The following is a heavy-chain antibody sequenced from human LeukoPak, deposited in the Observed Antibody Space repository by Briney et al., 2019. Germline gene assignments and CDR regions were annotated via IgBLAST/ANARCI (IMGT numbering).Heavy chain of an antibody. J-gene: IGHJ4*02. Sequence: GGSLRLSCAASGFTLSSYAMSWVRQAPGKGLEWVSAISDTGNTYYADSVKGRFTISRDSSKNTLFLQMNRLRPEDAAVYYCAMGGDITTSQFDYWGQGTLATVSS. CDR2: ISDTGNT. V-gene: IGHV3-23*01. CDR3: AMGGDITTSQFDY. D-gene: IGHD5-12*01. CDR1: GFTLSSYA.